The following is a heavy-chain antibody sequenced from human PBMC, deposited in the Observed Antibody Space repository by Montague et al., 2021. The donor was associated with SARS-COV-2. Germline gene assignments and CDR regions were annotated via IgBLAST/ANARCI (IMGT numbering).Heavy chain of an antibody. CDR1: GGSISSSSYY. V-gene: IGHV4-39*01. Sequence: SETLSLTCTVSGGSISSSSYYWGWIRQPPGKGLEWIGSLYYTGSTYYXPSLKSRVTISVDTSKNQFSLKLSSVTAADTAVYYCARDSSSWYYWFDPWGQGILVTVSS. CDR2: LYYTGST. D-gene: IGHD6-13*01. J-gene: IGHJ5*02. CDR3: ARDSSSWYYWFDP.